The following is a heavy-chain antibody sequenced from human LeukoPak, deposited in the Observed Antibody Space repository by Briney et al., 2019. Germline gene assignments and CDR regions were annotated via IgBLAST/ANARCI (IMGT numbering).Heavy chain of an antibody. J-gene: IGHJ4*02. Sequence: PGESLKISCKVSGYSFTNYWIGWVRQMPGKGLEWMGIIYPGDSDTRYSPSFQGQVTISADKSISTAYLQWSSLKASDTAMYYCAFGRQEVGSSLPLGFDYWGQGTLVTVSS. V-gene: IGHV5-51*01. CDR2: IYPGDSDT. D-gene: IGHD6-13*01. CDR1: GYSFTNYW. CDR3: AFGRQEVGSSLPLGFDY.